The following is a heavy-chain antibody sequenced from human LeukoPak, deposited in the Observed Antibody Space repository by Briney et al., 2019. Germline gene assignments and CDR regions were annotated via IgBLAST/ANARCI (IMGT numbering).Heavy chain of an antibody. Sequence: SETLSLTCTVSGGSISSYYWSWIRQPPGKGLEWIGYIYYSGSTNYNPSLKSRVTISVDTSKNQFSLKLSSVTAADTAIYYCARGVAAAAGRTFDFWGQGTLVTVSS. CDR1: GGSISSYY. D-gene: IGHD6-13*01. J-gene: IGHJ4*02. V-gene: IGHV4-59*01. CDR3: ARGVAAAAGRTFDF. CDR2: IYYSGST.